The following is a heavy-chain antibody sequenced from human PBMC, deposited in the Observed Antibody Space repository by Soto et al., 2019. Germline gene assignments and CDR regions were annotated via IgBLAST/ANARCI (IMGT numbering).Heavy chain of an antibody. CDR3: ARVVPAAMYYYYGMDV. V-gene: IGHV3-30*03. D-gene: IGHD2-2*01. CDR2: LSYDGSNK. CDR1: GFTFSTYA. J-gene: IGHJ6*02. Sequence: QVQLVESGGGVVQPGRSLRLSCAASGFTFSTYAMHWVRQAPGKGLEWVAVLSYDGSNKYYADSVKGRFTISRDNSKNTRYLQMNRLRAEDTAVYYCARVVPAAMYYYYGMDVWGQGTTVTVSS.